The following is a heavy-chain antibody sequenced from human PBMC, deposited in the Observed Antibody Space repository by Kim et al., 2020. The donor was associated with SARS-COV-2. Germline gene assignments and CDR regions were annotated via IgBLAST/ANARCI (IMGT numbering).Heavy chain of an antibody. Sequence: GGSLRLSCAASGFTFSSNWMTWVRQAPGKGLEWVADIKEDGSEKHYVDSVKGRFTISRDNAKSSLYLQMNSLRAEDTAIYYCGRYRGVSHWGQGTLVTVSS. V-gene: IGHV3-7*01. CDR2: IKEDGSEK. D-gene: IGHD1-26*01. CDR1: GFTFSSNW. CDR3: GRYRGVSH. J-gene: IGHJ4*02.